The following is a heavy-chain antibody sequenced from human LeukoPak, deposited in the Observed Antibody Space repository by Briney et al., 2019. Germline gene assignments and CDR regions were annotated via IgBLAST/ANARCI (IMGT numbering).Heavy chain of an antibody. Sequence: PGGSLTLSCTASGFTFSDYAMSWVRQAPGKGLEWVSGISDSGRSTYYSDSVRGRCTISRDISKNTVYLEVNNLRAEDTAVYFCARHDSFIPYWGQGTLVSVSS. CDR3: ARHDSFIPY. CDR1: GFTFSDYA. J-gene: IGHJ4*02. V-gene: IGHV3-23*01. D-gene: IGHD5-18*01. CDR2: ISDSGRST.